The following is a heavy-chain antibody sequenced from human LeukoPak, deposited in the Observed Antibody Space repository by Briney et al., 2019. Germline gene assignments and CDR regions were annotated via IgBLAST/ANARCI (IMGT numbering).Heavy chain of an antibody. CDR2: INPSGGST. J-gene: IGHJ4*02. V-gene: IGHV1-46*01. CDR1: GYAFTGYY. CDR3: ARDSGGVERVLDY. D-gene: IGHD3-10*01. Sequence: ASVKVSCKASGYAFTGYYMHWVRQAPGQGLEWMGIINPSGGSTSYAQKFQGRVTMTRDTSTSTVYMELSSLRSEDTAVYYCARDSGGVERVLDYWGQGTLVTVSS.